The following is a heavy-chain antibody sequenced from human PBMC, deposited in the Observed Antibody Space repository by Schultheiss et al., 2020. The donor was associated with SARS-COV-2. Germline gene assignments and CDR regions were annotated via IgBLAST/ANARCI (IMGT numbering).Heavy chain of an antibody. V-gene: IGHV4-61*02. CDR1: GGSISSGSYY. J-gene: IGHJ4*02. CDR2: IYTSGST. CDR3: AREMAKIS. D-gene: IGHD5-12*01. Sequence: SETLSLTCTVSGGSISSGSYYWSWIRQPAGKGLEWIGRIYTSGSTYYNPSLKSRVTISVDTSKNQFSLKLSSVTAADTAVYYCAREMAKISWGQGTLVTVSS.